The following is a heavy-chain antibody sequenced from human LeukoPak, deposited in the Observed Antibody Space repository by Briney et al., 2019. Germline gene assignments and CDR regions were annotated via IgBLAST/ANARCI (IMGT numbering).Heavy chain of an antibody. Sequence: SETLPLTCTVSGGSISTYSWSWIRQPPGKGLEWIGYIYYSGSTNYNPSLKSRVTISVDTSKNQFSLKLSSVTAADTAVYYCARSGIVGATYYYYGMDVWGQGTTVTVSS. CDR1: GGSISTYS. D-gene: IGHD1-26*01. CDR3: ARSGIVGATYYYYGMDV. CDR2: IYYSGST. V-gene: IGHV4-59*01. J-gene: IGHJ6*02.